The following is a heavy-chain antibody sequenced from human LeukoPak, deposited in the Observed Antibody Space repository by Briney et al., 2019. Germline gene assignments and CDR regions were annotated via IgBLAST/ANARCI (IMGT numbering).Heavy chain of an antibody. D-gene: IGHD2-15*01. V-gene: IGHV4-39*01. Sequence: SETLSLTCTVSGGSISSSSYYWGWIRQPPGKGLEWIGSIYYSGSTYYNPSLKSRVTISVDTSKNQFSLKLSSVTAADTAVYYCARQKAIGGCVSFPFDYWGQGTLVTVSS. J-gene: IGHJ4*02. CDR2: IYYSGST. CDR1: GGSISSSSYY. CDR3: ARQKAIGGCVSFPFDY.